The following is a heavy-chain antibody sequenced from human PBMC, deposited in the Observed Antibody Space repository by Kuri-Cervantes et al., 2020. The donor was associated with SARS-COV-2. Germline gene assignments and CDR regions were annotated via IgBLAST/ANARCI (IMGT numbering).Heavy chain of an antibody. J-gene: IGHJ6*03. V-gene: IGHV4-39*01. CDR2: IYYSGST. CDR1: GGSISSSSYY. Sequence: GSLRLSCTVSGGSISSSSYYWGWIRQPPGKGLEWIGSIYYSGSTYYNPSLKNRVTISVDTSKNQFSLKLSSVTAADTAVYYCARGRIAAAAGRYYYYMDVWGKGNTVTGSS. D-gene: IGHD6-13*01. CDR3: ARGRIAAAAGRYYYYMDV.